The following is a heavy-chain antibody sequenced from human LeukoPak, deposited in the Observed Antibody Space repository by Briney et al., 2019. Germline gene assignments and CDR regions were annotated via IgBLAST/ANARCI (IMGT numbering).Heavy chain of an antibody. CDR3: ARDSVGATGDY. CDR1: GFTFSSYS. Sequence: GGSLRLSCAASGFTFSSYSMNWVREAPGKGLEWLSSISSSSSYIYYADSVKGRFTISRDNAKNSLYLQMNSLRAEDTAVYYCARDSVGATGDYWGQGTLVTVSS. V-gene: IGHV3-21*01. D-gene: IGHD1-26*01. CDR2: ISSSSSYI. J-gene: IGHJ4*02.